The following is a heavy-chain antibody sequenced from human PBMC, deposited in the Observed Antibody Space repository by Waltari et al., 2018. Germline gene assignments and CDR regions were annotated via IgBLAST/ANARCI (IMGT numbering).Heavy chain of an antibody. J-gene: IGHJ4*02. CDR3: ARMAVQGVITDY. D-gene: IGHD3-10*01. CDR2: IYYSGST. Sequence: QVQLQESGPGLVKPSETLSLTCTVSGGSISSHYWSWLRQPPGKGLEWIGYIYYSGSTNYNPSLKSRVTISVDTSKNQFSLKLSSVTAADTAVYYCARMAVQGVITDYWGQGTLVTVSS. CDR1: GGSISSHY. V-gene: IGHV4-59*11.